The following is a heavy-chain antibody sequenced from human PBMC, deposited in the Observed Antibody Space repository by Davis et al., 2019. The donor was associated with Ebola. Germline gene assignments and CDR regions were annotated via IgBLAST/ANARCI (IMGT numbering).Heavy chain of an antibody. Sequence: GGSLRLSCAASGFTFSSYSMNWVRQAPGKGLEWVSYISSSSSYIYYADSVKGRFTISRDNAKNSLYLQMNSLRAEDTAVYYCARGGLGYCSSTSCYGQWGMDVWGQGTTVTVSS. CDR2: ISSSSSYI. V-gene: IGHV3-21*05. CDR3: ARGGLGYCSSTSCYGQWGMDV. D-gene: IGHD2-2*01. CDR1: GFTFSSYS. J-gene: IGHJ6*02.